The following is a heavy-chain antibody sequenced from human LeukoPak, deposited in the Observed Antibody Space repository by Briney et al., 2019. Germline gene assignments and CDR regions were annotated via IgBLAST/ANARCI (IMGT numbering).Heavy chain of an antibody. J-gene: IGHJ4*02. CDR1: GGSISSGGYS. CDR3: ASLASGYSSGWYIEDY. D-gene: IGHD6-13*01. V-gene: IGHV4-30-2*02. CDR2: VYHSGST. Sequence: SQTLSLTCAVSGGSISSGGYSWSWIRQPPGKGLEWIGYVYHSGSTYYNPSLKSRVTISVDTSKNQFSPKLSSVAAADTAVYYCASLASGYSSGWYIEDYWGQGTLVTVSS.